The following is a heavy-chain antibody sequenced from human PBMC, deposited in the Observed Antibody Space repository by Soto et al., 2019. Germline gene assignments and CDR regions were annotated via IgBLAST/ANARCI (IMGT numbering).Heavy chain of an antibody. J-gene: IGHJ5*01. CDR3: ARGRYCLTGRCFPNWFDS. V-gene: IGHV4-30-4*01. CDR1: GDSISTVDYF. CDR2: IYKSATT. Sequence: SETLSLTCSVSGDSISTVDYFWAWVRQPPGQALEYIGYIYKSATTYYNPSFESRVAISLDTSKSQFSLNVTSLTAADTAVYFCARGRYCLTGRCFPNWFDSWGQGTLVTV. D-gene: IGHD2-15*01.